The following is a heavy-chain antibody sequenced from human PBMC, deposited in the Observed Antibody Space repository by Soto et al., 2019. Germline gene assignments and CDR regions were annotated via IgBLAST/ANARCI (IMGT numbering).Heavy chain of an antibody. Sequence: EVQLVESGGGLVQRGGPLSLSCAASGFTFSTYWLTWVRRPPGKGLEWVANLDQDGSERYYVDSVRGRFTISRDNAKNSLYLQMNSLRAEDTAVYYCVCGGNFFVYWGQGTLVTVSP. V-gene: IGHV3-7*01. J-gene: IGHJ4*02. CDR3: VCGGNFFVY. CDR2: LDQDGSER. CDR1: GFTFSTYW. D-gene: IGHD3-16*01.